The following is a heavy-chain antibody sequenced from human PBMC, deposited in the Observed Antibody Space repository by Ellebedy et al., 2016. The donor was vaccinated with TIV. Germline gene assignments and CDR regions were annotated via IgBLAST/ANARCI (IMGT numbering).Heavy chain of an antibody. CDR1: GFAVSDNY. D-gene: IGHD5-12*01. CDR3: VKEVASFSSYYYGMDV. CDR2: MYSVGTT. J-gene: IGHJ6*02. V-gene: IGHV3-53*01. Sequence: PGGSLRLSCAASGFAVSDNYMSWVRQAPGKGLEWVSVMYSVGTTYYSDSVNGRFTISRDSSKNTVPLQMSSLGVEDTAVYYCVKEVASFSSYYYGMDVWGQGTTVTVTS.